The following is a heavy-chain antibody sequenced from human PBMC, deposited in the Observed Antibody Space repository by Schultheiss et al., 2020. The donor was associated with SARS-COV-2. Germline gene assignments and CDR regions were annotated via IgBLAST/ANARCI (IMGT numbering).Heavy chain of an antibody. J-gene: IGHJ6*02. CDR3: ARAGLIVGADYYYYGMDV. CDR2: IYHSGST. D-gene: IGHD1-26*01. CDR1: GGSISSYY. Sequence: SETLSLTCTVSGGSISSYYWGWIRQPPGKGLEWIGSIYHSGSTYYNPSLKSRVTISVDTSKNQFSLKLSSVTAADTAVYYCARAGLIVGADYYYYGMDVWGQGTTVTVSS. V-gene: IGHV4-39*07.